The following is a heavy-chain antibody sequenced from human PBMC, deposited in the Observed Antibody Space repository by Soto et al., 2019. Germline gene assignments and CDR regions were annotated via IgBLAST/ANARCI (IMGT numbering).Heavy chain of an antibody. J-gene: IGHJ5*02. CDR3: ARGEKSAQWSSPSCYANWFDP. V-gene: IGHV4-34*01. CDR1: GGSFSGYY. CDR2: INHSGST. D-gene: IGHD2-2*01. Sequence: SETLSLTCAVSGGSFSGYYWSWIRQPPGKXREGIGEINHSGSTNYNPSLKSRVTISVDTSKNQFSLKLSSVTAADTAVYYCARGEKSAQWSSPSCYANWFDPWGQGTLVTVSS.